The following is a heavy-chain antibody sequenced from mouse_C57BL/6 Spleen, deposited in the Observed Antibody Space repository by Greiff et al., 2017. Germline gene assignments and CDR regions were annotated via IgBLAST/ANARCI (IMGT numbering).Heavy chain of an antibody. Sequence: VQLKESVAELVRPGASVKLSCTASGFNIKNTYMHWVKQRPEQGLEWIGRIDPANGNTKYAPKFQGKATITADTSSNTAYLQLSSLTSEDTAIYYCARGLTTVVEARYFDVWGTGTTVTVSS. CDR2: IDPANGNT. D-gene: IGHD1-1*01. CDR1: GFNIKNTY. J-gene: IGHJ1*03. CDR3: ARGLTTVVEARYFDV. V-gene: IGHV14-3*01.